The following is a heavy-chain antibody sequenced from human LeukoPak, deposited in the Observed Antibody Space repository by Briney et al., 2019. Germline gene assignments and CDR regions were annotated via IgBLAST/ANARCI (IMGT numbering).Heavy chain of an antibody. CDR1: GGSISSGSYC. D-gene: IGHD3-22*01. V-gene: IGHV4-61*02. J-gene: IGHJ4*02. CDR2: IYASGST. Sequence: SETLSLTCTVSGGSISSGSYCWSWIRQPAGKGLEWIGRIYASGSTNYNPSLKSRVTISVDTSKNQFSLKLSSVTAADTAVYYWARGLYERSNSMYNWAQGTLVTVSS. CDR3: ARGLYERSNSMYN.